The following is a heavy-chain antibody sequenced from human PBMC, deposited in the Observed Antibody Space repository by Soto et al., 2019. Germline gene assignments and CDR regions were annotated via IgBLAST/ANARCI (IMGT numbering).Heavy chain of an antibody. Sequence: ASVKVSCKASGYTFTSYDINWVRQATGQGLEWMGWMNPNSGNTGYAQKFQGRVTMTRNTSISTPYMELSSLRSEDTAVYYCARGEVVVAAKFDYWGQGTLVTVSS. CDR3: ARGEVVVAAKFDY. CDR2: MNPNSGNT. CDR1: GYTFTSYD. D-gene: IGHD2-15*01. J-gene: IGHJ4*02. V-gene: IGHV1-8*01.